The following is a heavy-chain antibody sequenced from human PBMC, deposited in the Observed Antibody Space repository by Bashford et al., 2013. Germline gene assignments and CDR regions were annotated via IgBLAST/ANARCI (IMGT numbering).Heavy chain of an antibody. V-gene: IGHV3-21*01. CDR1: GFTFSRFT. Sequence: GGSLRLSCAVSGFTFSRFTMNWVRQAPGKGLEWVSAISGSTNYIYYADSVKGRFTISRDNAKNSLYLQMNSLRADDTAVYYCAKDGRYQLLSGSSDYGMAVVGPKGPRSPSPQ. J-gene: IGHJ6*01. CDR3: AKDGRYQLLSGSSDYGMAV. CDR2: ISGSTNYI. D-gene: IGHD2-2*01.